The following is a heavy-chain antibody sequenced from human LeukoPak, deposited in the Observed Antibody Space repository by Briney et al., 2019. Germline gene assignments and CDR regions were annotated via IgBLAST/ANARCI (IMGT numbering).Heavy chain of an antibody. V-gene: IGHV4-4*07. CDR1: SGSISSSS. Sequence: SETLSLTCTVSSGSISSSSWNWIRQAAGKGLEWIGRIYTSGGTNYNPSLKSRVTMSVDTSKNQFSLKLTSVTAADTAVYYCARGHGSGWGNFDYWGQGTMVTVST. CDR3: ARGHGSGWGNFDY. CDR2: IYTSGGT. D-gene: IGHD6-19*01. J-gene: IGHJ4*02.